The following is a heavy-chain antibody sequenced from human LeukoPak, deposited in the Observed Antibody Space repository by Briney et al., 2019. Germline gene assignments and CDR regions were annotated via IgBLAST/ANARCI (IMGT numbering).Heavy chain of an antibody. CDR2: IYYSGST. J-gene: IGHJ4*02. CDR3: ARDPHYYDSSGYYSSGFDY. V-gene: IGHV4-39*07. D-gene: IGHD3-22*01. Sequence: SETLSLTCTVSGGSISSSSYYWGWIRQPPGKGLEWIGSIYYSGSTYYNPSLKSRATISVDTSKNQFSLKLSSVTAADTAVYYCARDPHYYDSSGYYSSGFDYWGQGTLVTVSS. CDR1: GGSISSSSYY.